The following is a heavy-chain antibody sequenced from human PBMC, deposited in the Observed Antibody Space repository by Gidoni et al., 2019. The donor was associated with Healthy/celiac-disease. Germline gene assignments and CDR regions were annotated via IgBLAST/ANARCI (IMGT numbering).Heavy chain of an antibody. Sequence: EVQLVESGGGLVQPGGSLRLSCAASGFTFSSYWMHWVRQAPGKGLVWVSRINSDGSSTSYADSVKGRFTISRDNAKNTLYLQMNSLRAEDTAVYYCARDEIVVVVAATWGGMDVWGQGTTVTVSS. CDR1: GFTFSSYW. CDR3: ARDEIVVVVAATWGGMDV. CDR2: INSDGSST. D-gene: IGHD2-15*01. J-gene: IGHJ6*02. V-gene: IGHV3-74*01.